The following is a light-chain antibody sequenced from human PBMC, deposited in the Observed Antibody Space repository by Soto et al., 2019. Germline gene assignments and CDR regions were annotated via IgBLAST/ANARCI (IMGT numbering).Light chain of an antibody. CDR3: SSYTSSSTLV. CDR1: SSDVGGYNY. V-gene: IGLV2-14*01. J-gene: IGLJ3*02. CDR2: EVN. Sequence: QSALTQPASVSGSPGQSITISCTGTSSDVGGYNYVSWYQQHPDKAPKLMIYEVNYRPSGVSNRFSGSKSGSTASLTISGLQAEDEADYYCSSYTSSSTLVFGGGTKLTVL.